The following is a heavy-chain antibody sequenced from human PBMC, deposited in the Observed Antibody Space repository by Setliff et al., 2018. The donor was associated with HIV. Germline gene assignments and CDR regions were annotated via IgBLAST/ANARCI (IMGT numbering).Heavy chain of an antibody. CDR2: IYYSGST. V-gene: IGHV4-59*01. CDR1: GGSMSSYY. D-gene: IGHD3-10*01. Sequence: NPSETLSLTCTVSGGSMSSYYWSWIRQPPGKGLEWVGYIYYSGSTNYNPSLKSRVSISVDTSKNQFSLKLSSVTAADTAMYYCGRVGFGELFGAFDIWGQGIMVTVSS. J-gene: IGHJ3*02. CDR3: GRVGFGELFGAFDI.